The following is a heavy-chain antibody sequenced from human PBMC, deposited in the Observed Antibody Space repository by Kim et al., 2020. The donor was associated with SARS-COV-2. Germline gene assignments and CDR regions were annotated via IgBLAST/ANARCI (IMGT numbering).Heavy chain of an antibody. CDR2: ISSNGGST. Sequence: GGSLRLSCAASGFTFSSYAMHWVRQAPGKGLEYVSAISSNGGSTYYANSVKGRFTISRDNSKNTLYLQMGSLRAEDMAVYYCARAAGITIFGVVPSGYYYMDVGGKGTTVTVPS. CDR1: GFTFSSYA. V-gene: IGHV3-64*01. CDR3: ARAAGITIFGVVPSGYYYMDV. D-gene: IGHD3-3*01. J-gene: IGHJ6*03.